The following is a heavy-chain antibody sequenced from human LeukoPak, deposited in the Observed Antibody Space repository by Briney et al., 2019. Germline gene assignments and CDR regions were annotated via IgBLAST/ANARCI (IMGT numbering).Heavy chain of an antibody. CDR2: IIPIFGTA. CDR1: GGTFSSYA. CDR3: ARETGYSSSRCGY. V-gene: IGHV1-69*13. J-gene: IGHJ4*02. D-gene: IGHD6-13*01. Sequence: ASVKVSCKASGGTFSSYAISWVRQAPGQGLEWMGGIIPIFGTANYAQKFQGRVTITADESTSTAYMELSRLRSDDTAVYYCARETGYSSSRCGYWGQGTLVTVSS.